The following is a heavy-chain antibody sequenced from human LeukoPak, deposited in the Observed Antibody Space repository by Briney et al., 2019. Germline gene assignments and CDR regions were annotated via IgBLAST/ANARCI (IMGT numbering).Heavy chain of an antibody. J-gene: IGHJ6*02. Sequence: ASVTVSFKASGDTFTSYGISWVRPAPGQGLEWMGWISAYNGNTNYAQKLQGRVTMTTDTSTSTAYMELRSLRSDDTAVYYCARDPYYGSGTLVLWYYSGMDISGPGTTVSVSS. CDR3: ARDPYYGSGTLVLWYYSGMDI. CDR1: GDTFTSYG. D-gene: IGHD3-10*01. CDR2: ISAYNGNT. V-gene: IGHV1-18*01.